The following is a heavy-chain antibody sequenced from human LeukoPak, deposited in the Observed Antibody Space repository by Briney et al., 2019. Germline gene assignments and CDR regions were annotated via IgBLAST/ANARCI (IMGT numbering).Heavy chain of an antibody. CDR3: AKGRSITIFGVAAGY. V-gene: IGHV3-23*01. CDR2: ISGSGGST. CDR1: GFTFSSYA. D-gene: IGHD3-3*01. J-gene: IGHJ4*02. Sequence: GGSLRLSCAASGFTFSSYAMSWVRQAPGKGLEWVSAISGSGGSTCYADSVKGRFTISRDNSKNTLYLQMNSLRAEDTAVYYCAKGRSITIFGVAAGYWGQGTLVTVSS.